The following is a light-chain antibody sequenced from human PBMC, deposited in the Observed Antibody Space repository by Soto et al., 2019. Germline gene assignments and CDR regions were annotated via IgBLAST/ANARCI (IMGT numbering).Light chain of an antibody. CDR2: DVS. CDR1: SSDVGGYNY. J-gene: IGLJ2*01. V-gene: IGLV2-14*03. CDR3: SSYTSSTTLVV. Sequence: QLVLTQPASVSGSPGQSITISCSGTSSDVGGYNYVSWYQQHPGKAPKLMIFDVSDRPSGVSYRFSGSKSGNTASLTISGLQAEDEADYYCSSYTSSTTLVVFGGGTKLTVL.